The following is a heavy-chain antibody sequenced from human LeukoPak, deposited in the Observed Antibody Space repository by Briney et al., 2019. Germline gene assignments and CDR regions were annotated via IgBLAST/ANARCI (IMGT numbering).Heavy chain of an antibody. CDR3: ARRVGTSWHFDY. J-gene: IGHJ4*02. D-gene: IGHD6-13*01. CDR2: IYPGDSDT. V-gene: IGHV5-51*01. Sequence: GESLKISCKASGYSFSTYWIVWVRQMPGKALKRMGIIYPGDSDTRYSPSFQGQVTISADKSISSAYLQWSSLKASDTAMYYCARRVGTSWHFDYWGQGTLVTVSS. CDR1: GYSFSTYW.